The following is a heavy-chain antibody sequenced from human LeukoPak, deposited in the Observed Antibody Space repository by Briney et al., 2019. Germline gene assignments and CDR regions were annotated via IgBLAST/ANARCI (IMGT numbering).Heavy chain of an antibody. CDR3: AKDHYYGSGSYFRLDY. Sequence: GGSLRLSCAASGFTFSSYGMHWVRQAPGKGLEWVAVISYDGSNKYYADSVKGRFTISRDNSKNTLYLQMNSLRAEDTAVYYCAKDHYYGSGSYFRLDYWGQGTLVTVSS. J-gene: IGHJ4*02. D-gene: IGHD3-10*01. V-gene: IGHV3-30*18. CDR2: ISYDGSNK. CDR1: GFTFSSYG.